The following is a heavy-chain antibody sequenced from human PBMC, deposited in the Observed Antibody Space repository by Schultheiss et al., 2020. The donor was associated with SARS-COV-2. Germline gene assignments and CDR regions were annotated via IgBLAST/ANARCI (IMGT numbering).Heavy chain of an antibody. J-gene: IGHJ6*02. CDR1: GGSISSGDYY. CDR3: ARDRIVVVAAQYGMDV. CDR2: VYYSGST. Sequence: SETLSLTCTVSGGSISSGDYYWSWIRQPPGKGLEWIGYVYYSGSTNYNPSLKSRVTISVDTSKNQFSLMLRSVTAADTAIYYCARDRIVVVAAQYGMDVWGQGTTVTVSS. D-gene: IGHD2-2*01. V-gene: IGHV4-61*08.